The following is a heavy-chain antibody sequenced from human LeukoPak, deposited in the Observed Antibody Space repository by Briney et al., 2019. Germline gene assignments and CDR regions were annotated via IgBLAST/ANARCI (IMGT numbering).Heavy chain of an antibody. Sequence: SETLSLTCTVSGGSISSGGYYWSWIRQHPGKGLEWIGYIYYSRSTYYNPSLKSRVTISVDTSKNQFSLKLSSVTAADTAVYYCARASGSSWYGYFDYWGQGTLVTVSS. J-gene: IGHJ4*02. CDR2: IYYSRST. CDR3: ARASGSSWYGYFDY. D-gene: IGHD6-13*01. V-gene: IGHV4-31*03. CDR1: GGSISSGGYY.